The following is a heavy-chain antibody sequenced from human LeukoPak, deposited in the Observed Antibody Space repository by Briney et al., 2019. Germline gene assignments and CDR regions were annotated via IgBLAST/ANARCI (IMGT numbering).Heavy chain of an antibody. Sequence: GGSLSLSCEASGFSFSNYAMSWVRQAPGKGLEWVSGISGSGGSTYYTDSVKGRFAISRDTSKNTLYLHMTSLRADDTAIYYCAKDYGYSVYDSYFDYWGQGTLVTVSS. D-gene: IGHD5/OR15-5a*01. CDR2: ISGSGGST. CDR1: GFSFSNYA. J-gene: IGHJ4*02. V-gene: IGHV3-23*01. CDR3: AKDYGYSVYDSYFDY.